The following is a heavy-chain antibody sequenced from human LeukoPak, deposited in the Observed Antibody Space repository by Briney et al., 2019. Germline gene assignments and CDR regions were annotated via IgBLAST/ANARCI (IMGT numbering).Heavy chain of an antibody. CDR2: IYYSGST. V-gene: IGHV4-59*01. CDR3: ARDRSPYYDILTGYTNWFDP. J-gene: IGHJ5*02. D-gene: IGHD3-9*01. CDR1: GGSISGYY. Sequence: PSETLSLTCTVSGGSISGYYWSWIRQPPGKGLEWIGYIYYSGSTNYNPSLKSRVTISVDASKNQFSLKLSSVTAADTAVYYCARDRSPYYDILTGYTNWFDPWGQGTLVTVSS.